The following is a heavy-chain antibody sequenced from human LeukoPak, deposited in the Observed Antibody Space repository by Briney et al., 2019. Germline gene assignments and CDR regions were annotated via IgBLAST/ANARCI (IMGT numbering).Heavy chain of an antibody. CDR2: IWYDGSNK. D-gene: IGHD2-15*01. Sequence: PGGSLRLSCAASGFTFSSYGMHWVRQAPGKGLEWVAVIWYDGSNKYYADSVKGRFTISRDNSKNTLYLQMNSLRAEDTAVYYCAKGLGYCSGGSCYGSGWFDPWGQGTLVTVSS. J-gene: IGHJ5*02. V-gene: IGHV3-33*06. CDR3: AKGLGYCSGGSCYGSGWFDP. CDR1: GFTFSSYG.